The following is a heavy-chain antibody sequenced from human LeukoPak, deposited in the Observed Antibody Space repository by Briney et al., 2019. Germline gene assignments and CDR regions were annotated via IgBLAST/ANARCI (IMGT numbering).Heavy chain of an antibody. CDR3: AKDPAGDFTLYRTSLDY. CDR2: ISGSGGST. Sequence: HPGGSLRLSCAASGFTFSAYAMTWVRQAPGKGLEWVSAISGSGGSTYYADSVKGRFTISRDNSKNTLYLQMNSLRAEDTAVYYCAKDPAGDFTLYRTSLDYWGQGTLVTVSS. J-gene: IGHJ4*02. D-gene: IGHD2-2*01. V-gene: IGHV3-23*01. CDR1: GFTFSAYA.